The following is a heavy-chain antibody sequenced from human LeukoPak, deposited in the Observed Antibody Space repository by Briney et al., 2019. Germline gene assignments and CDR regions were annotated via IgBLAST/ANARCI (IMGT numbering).Heavy chain of an antibody. Sequence: GGSLTLSCAASGFTFSRYAMHWARQAPRKGLEWVTFISFNGDTTYYADSVKGRFTISRDNSKRMVYLQMNSLRAEDTAVYYCARDLSEKYSSDYWGQGTLVTVSS. CDR3: ARDLSEKYSSDY. D-gene: IGHD2-15*01. CDR2: ISFNGDTT. V-gene: IGHV3-30-3*01. J-gene: IGHJ4*02. CDR1: GFTFSRYA.